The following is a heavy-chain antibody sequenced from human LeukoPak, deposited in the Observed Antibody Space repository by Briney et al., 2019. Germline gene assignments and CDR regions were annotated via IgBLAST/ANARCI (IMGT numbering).Heavy chain of an antibody. CDR3: ARPIDNGSGSYYFDY. D-gene: IGHD3-10*01. J-gene: IGHJ4*02. CDR1: GFTFSYYA. V-gene: IGHV3-30-3*01. Sequence: GGSLRLSCAASGFTFSYYAMHWVRQAPGKGLEWVAVISYDGSIEYYADSVKGRFTISRDNSKNTLSLQMNTLRPEDTAVYYCARPIDNGSGSYYFDYWGQGTLVTVSS. CDR2: ISYDGSIE.